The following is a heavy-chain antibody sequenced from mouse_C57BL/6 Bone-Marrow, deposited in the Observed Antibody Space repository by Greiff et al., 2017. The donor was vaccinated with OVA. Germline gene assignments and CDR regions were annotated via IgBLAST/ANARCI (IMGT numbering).Heavy chain of an antibody. J-gene: IGHJ4*01. CDR2: IYPRSGNT. Sequence: QVQLKQSGAELARPGASVKLSCKASGYTFTSYGISWVKQRTGQGLEWIGEIYPRSGNTYYNEKFKGKATLTADKSSSTAYMELRSLTSEDSAVYFCARHYGSSYRYAMDYWGQGTSVTVSS. D-gene: IGHD1-1*01. CDR3: ARHYGSSYRYAMDY. V-gene: IGHV1-81*01. CDR1: GYTFTSYG.